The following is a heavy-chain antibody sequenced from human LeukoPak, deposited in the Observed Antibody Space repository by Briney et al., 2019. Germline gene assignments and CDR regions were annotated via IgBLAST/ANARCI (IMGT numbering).Heavy chain of an antibody. D-gene: IGHD3-10*01. CDR3: ARGLRVSHGMDV. V-gene: IGHV4-34*01. CDR1: GGFFRDFY. CDR2: INHSGST. J-gene: IGHJ6*02. Sequence: SETLSLTCGLYGGFFRDFYSMWIRQPPGKGLEWIGEINHSGSTNYKPSVKSRVTISVETSKNQFSLKLSSVNSADTAVYYCARGLRVSHGMDVWGQGTTVTVSS.